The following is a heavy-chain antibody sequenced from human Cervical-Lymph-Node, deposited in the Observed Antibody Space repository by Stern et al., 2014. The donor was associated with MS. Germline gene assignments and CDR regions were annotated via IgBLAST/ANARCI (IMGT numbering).Heavy chain of an antibody. D-gene: IGHD4-11*01. CDR2: IRGGSGST. CDR3: TTRDNYGDY. CDR1: ASTFSAYS. Sequence: VQLVESGGGLVKQGGSLRLSCAASASTFSAYSMNWVRHAPGQGLEWVASIRGGSGSTYYGDSVKGRFAISRDNAKKSLYLHMSSLRGEDTAVYYCTTRDNYGDYWGQGTQVTVSS. J-gene: IGHJ4*02. V-gene: IGHV3-21*01.